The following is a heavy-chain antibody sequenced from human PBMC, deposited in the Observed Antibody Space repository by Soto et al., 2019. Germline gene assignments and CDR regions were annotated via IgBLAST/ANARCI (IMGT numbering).Heavy chain of an antibody. V-gene: IGHV4-31*03. CDR2: IYYSGNT. CDR3: ARDRHRATAGTARHYFGLDV. CDR1: GGSIRSGGYY. D-gene: IGHD5-18*01. Sequence: SETLSLTCTVSGGSIRSGGYYWSWVRQNPRRGLEWIGNIYYSGNTYYNPSLKSRLTISVDTSKNQFSLNLSSVTAADTAVYYCARDRHRATAGTARHYFGLDVWGQGTTVTVSS. J-gene: IGHJ6*02.